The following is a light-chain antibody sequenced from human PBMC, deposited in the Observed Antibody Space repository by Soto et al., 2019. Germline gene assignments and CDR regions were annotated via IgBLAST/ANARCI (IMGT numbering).Light chain of an antibody. V-gene: IGKV1-39*01. Sequence: DIQMTQSPSSLSASLGDRVTITCRASQSISNYLNWYQQKPGKAPKLLIYTASSLQSGVPSRFSGSGSGTDFTLTISSLQPEDFATYYCQQSYDSPLTFGPGTRWIS. J-gene: IGKJ3*01. CDR2: TAS. CDR1: QSISNY. CDR3: QQSYDSPLT.